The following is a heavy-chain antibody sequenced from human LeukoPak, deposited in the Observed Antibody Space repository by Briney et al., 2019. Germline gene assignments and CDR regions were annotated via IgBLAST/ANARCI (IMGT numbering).Heavy chain of an antibody. CDR2: IYYTGST. CDR3: ARVSGKWLSVDY. CDR1: GDSISSDY. V-gene: IGHV4-59*01. D-gene: IGHD3-22*01. J-gene: IGHJ4*02. Sequence: PSETLSLTCAVSGDSISSDYWSWVRQPPGKGLEWIGYIYYTGSTNYNPALKSRVTISVDTSKNQFSLKLSSVTAADTAVYYCARVSGKWLSVDYWGQGTLVTVSS.